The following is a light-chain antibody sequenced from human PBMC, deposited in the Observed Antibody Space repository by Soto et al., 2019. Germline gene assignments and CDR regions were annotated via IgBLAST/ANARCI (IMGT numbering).Light chain of an antibody. CDR3: QQRSNWGMYT. Sequence: EIVLTQSPATLSLSPGERATLSCRASQSVSRYLAWFQQKPGQAPRLLIYGVSNRATGIPARFSGSGSGTDFTLIISRLEPEDFAVYYYQQRSNWGMYTFGQGTKLEIK. CDR1: QSVSRY. V-gene: IGKV3-11*01. CDR2: GVS. J-gene: IGKJ2*01.